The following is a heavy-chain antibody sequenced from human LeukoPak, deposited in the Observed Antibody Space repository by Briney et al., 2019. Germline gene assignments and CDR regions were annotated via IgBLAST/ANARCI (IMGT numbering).Heavy chain of an antibody. Sequence: PGGSLRLSCAASGFTFSSYWMSWVRQAPGKGPEWVSSISSSSSYIYYADSVKGRFTISRDNAKNSLYLQMNSLRAEDTAVYYCARRQYCSSTSCLVDYWGQGTLVTVSS. D-gene: IGHD2-2*01. CDR2: ISSSSSYI. CDR1: GFTFSSYW. V-gene: IGHV3-21*01. J-gene: IGHJ4*02. CDR3: ARRQYCSSTSCLVDY.